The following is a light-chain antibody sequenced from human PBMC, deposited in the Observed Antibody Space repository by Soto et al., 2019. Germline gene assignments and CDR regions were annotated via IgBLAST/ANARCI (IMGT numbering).Light chain of an antibody. V-gene: IGLV1-44*01. J-gene: IGLJ1*01. CDR1: SSNMGTNT. CDR3: AVWDDSLNGHV. Sequence: QSVLTQPPSASGTPGQGVTISCYGSSSNMGTNTVHWFQQFPGTAPKLLIYTNDQRPSGVPDRFSGSNSGTSASLAISGLQSEDEADYYCAVWDDSLNGHVFGTGTKLTVL. CDR2: TND.